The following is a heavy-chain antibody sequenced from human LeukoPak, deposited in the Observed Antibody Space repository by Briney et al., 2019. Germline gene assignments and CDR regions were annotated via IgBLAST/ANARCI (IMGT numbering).Heavy chain of an antibody. J-gene: IGHJ4*02. V-gene: IGHV1-2*02. D-gene: IGHD3-22*01. CDR3: AREDSTGYSALDD. CDR1: GYTFTGYS. CDR2: INLKSGGT. Sequence: ASVKVSCTASGYTFTGYSIRWVRQAPGQGLEWMGWINLKSGGTNYAQKFQARVTMTRETSISTAYMELSRLRSDDTAVYYCAREDSTGYSALDDWGQGTLVTVSS.